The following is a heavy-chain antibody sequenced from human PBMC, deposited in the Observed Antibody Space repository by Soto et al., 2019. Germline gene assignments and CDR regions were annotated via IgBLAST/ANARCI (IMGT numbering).Heavy chain of an antibody. Sequence: GGSLRLSCEASGFAFDTYGMHWIRQGAGQGLEWVATMSYDGSKIFYRDSVRGRFSISRDDSKRTLYLQMNSLRAEDTAVYYCAKDRDPYYYYYLMDVWGQGTTVTVSS. V-gene: IGHV3-30*18. CDR1: GFAFDTYG. CDR3: AKDRDPYYYYYLMDV. CDR2: MSYDGSKI. J-gene: IGHJ6*02.